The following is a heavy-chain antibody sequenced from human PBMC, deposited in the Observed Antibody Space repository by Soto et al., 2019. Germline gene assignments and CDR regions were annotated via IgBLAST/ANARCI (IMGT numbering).Heavy chain of an antibody. CDR3: AKEWGYYDSNGYPESTETDY. Sequence: GGSLRLSCAASGFTFSSYGMHWVRQAPGKGLEWVAVISYDGSNKYYTDSVKGRFTISRDNSKNTLYLQMNSLRAEDTAVYYCAKEWGYYDSNGYPESTETDYWGQGTLVTVSS. CDR1: GFTFSSYG. J-gene: IGHJ4*02. CDR2: ISYDGSNK. V-gene: IGHV3-30*18. D-gene: IGHD3-22*01.